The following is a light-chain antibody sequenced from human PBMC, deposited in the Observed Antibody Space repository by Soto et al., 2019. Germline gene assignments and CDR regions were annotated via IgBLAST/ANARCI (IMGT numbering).Light chain of an antibody. CDR2: DTD. CDR1: SGAVTSGSY. V-gene: IGLV7-43*01. Sequence: QAVVTQEPSLTVSPGGTVTLTCASSSGAVTSGSYPPWYQQKPGQTPRPLIFDTDNKYSWTPARFSGSLLGGQAALTLSGAQPEDEAEYFCLLHHRGIYVFGGGTKVTVL. CDR3: LLHHRGIYV. J-gene: IGLJ1*01.